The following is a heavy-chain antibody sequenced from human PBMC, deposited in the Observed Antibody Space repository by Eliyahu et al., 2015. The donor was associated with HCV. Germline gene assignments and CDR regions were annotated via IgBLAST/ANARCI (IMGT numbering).Heavy chain of an antibody. D-gene: IGHD3-16*01. CDR3: RMITFVRDTVRFDY. CDR2: IKXTTDGGAR. J-gene: IGHJ4*02. Sequence: EVQVVESGGGLVKRGGSLRLSCAASGFSFXHXWMSWVRXAPGKGXXWVGRIKXTTDGGARDYAPPVKGRVSLSRDDSENTLYLQMHSLETEDTAVYYCRMITFVRDTVRFDYWTRGIQVTVS. V-gene: IGHV3-15*01. CDR1: GFSFXHXW.